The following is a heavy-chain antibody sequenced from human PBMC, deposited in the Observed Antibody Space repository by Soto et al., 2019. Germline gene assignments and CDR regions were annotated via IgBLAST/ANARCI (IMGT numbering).Heavy chain of an antibody. D-gene: IGHD3-9*01. CDR2: IWYDGSNK. J-gene: IGHJ4*02. CDR1: GFTFSSYG. CDR3: ARDTVGYDILTGMDH. Sequence: XGSLRLFCAASGFTFSSYGMHWVRQAPGKGLEWVAVIWYDGSNKYYADSVKGRFTISRDNSKNTLYLQMNSLRAEDTAVYYCARDTVGYDILTGMDHWGQGTLVTVSS. V-gene: IGHV3-33*01.